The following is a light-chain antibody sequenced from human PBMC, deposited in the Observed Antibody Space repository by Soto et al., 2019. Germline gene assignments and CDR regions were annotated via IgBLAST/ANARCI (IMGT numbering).Light chain of an antibody. J-gene: IGKJ4*01. CDR2: GAS. Sequence: EIVLTQSPGTLSLSPGERATLSCRASQSVSSSYLAWYQQKPGQAPRLLIYGASSRATGIPDRFSGSGSGTDFTLTISRLEPEDFAVYYCQQHSERPPLTFGGGTKVDIK. V-gene: IGKV3-20*01. CDR3: QQHSERPPLT. CDR1: QSVSSSY.